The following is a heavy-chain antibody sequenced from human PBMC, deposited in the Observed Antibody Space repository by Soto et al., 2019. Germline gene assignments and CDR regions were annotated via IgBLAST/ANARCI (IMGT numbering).Heavy chain of an antibody. CDR3: ARCPLRYFAWLLGNNWFDP. D-gene: IGHD3-9*01. Sequence: QVQLVESGGGVVQPGRSLRLSCAASGFTFSSYGMHWVRQAPGKGLEWVAVIWSDGSNKYYADSVKGRFTISRDNSKNTLYLQMNSLRAEDTAVYYCARCPLRYFAWLLGNNWFDPWGQGTLVTVSS. CDR2: IWSDGSNK. CDR1: GFTFSSYG. V-gene: IGHV3-33*01. J-gene: IGHJ5*02.